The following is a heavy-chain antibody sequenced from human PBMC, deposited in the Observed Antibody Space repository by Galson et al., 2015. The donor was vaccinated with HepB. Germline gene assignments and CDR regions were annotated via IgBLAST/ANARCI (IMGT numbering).Heavy chain of an antibody. V-gene: IGHV3-23*01. CDR3: TTERYCSSTSCSY. Sequence: SLRLSCAASGFTFSSYAMSWVRQAPGKGLEWVSAISGSGGSTYYADSVKGRFTISRDDSKNTLYLQMNSLKTEDTAVYYCTTERYCSSTSCSYWGQGTLVTVSS. CDR2: ISGSGGST. J-gene: IGHJ4*02. D-gene: IGHD2-2*01. CDR1: GFTFSSYA.